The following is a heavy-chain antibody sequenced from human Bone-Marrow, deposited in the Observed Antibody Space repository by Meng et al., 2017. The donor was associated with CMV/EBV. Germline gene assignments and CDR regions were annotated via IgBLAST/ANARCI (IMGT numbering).Heavy chain of an antibody. Sequence: CKDSGYTFTSYGISWVRQAPGQGLEWMGWISAYNGNTNYAQKLQGRVTMTTDTSTSTAYMELRSLRSDDTAVYYCARDKSGSVPFDYWGQGTLVTVSS. CDR3: ARDKSGSVPFDY. J-gene: IGHJ4*02. V-gene: IGHV1-18*01. CDR1: GYTFTSYG. CDR2: ISAYNGNT. D-gene: IGHD3-10*01.